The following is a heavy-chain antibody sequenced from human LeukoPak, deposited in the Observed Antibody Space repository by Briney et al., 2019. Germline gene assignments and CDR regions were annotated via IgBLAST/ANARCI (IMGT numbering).Heavy chain of an antibody. CDR1: GGTFSSYA. CDR3: ARDERYCSGGSCTLFDY. J-gene: IGHJ4*02. D-gene: IGHD2-15*01. CDR2: IIPIFGTA. V-gene: IGHV1-69*05. Sequence: ASVKVSCKASGGTFSSYAISWVRQAPGQGLEWMGGIIPIFGTANYAQKFQGRVTITTDESTSTAYMELSSLRSEDTAVYYCARDERYCSGGSCTLFDYWGQGTLVTVSS.